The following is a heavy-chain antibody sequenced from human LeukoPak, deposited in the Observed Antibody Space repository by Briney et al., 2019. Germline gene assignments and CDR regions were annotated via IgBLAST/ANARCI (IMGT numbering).Heavy chain of an antibody. Sequence: PGGSLRLSCAASGFTFCSYGMRSVRQAPGKGLEWVSAISGSGGSTYYADSVKGRFTISRDKSKNTQYLQMNSLRAEDTAVYYCARGSGSYYNWGYYYYYYMDVWGKGTTVTVSS. V-gene: IGHV3-23*01. J-gene: IGHJ6*03. CDR2: ISGSGGST. CDR1: GFTFCSYG. D-gene: IGHD3-10*01. CDR3: ARGSGSYYNWGYYYYYYMDV.